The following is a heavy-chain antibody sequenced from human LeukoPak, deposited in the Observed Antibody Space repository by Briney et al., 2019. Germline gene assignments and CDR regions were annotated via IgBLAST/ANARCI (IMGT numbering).Heavy chain of an antibody. CDR2: IRFDGSNK. D-gene: IGHD6-13*01. CDR3: AKDLFISNWFYFDY. Sequence: GGSLRLSCAASGFTFDNYGINWVRQAPGKGLEWVAFIRFDGSNKYYAYSVKGRFTISRDNSKNTLYLQLNSLRVEDTAVYYCAKDLFISNWFYFDYWGQGTLVTVSS. J-gene: IGHJ4*02. CDR1: GFTFDNYG. V-gene: IGHV3-30*02.